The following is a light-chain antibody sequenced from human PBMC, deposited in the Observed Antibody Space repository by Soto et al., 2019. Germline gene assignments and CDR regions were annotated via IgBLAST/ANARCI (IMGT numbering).Light chain of an antibody. J-gene: IGKJ1*01. CDR2: DAS. CDR1: QSVSSY. V-gene: IGKV3-11*01. CDR3: QQRSNWPRT. Sequence: IVLTQSPATLSLSPGERATLSCRASQSVSSYLAWYQQKPGQAPRLLIYDASNRATGIPARFSGSGSGTDFTLTISSLEPEDCAVYYCQQRSNWPRTFGQGTKVDI.